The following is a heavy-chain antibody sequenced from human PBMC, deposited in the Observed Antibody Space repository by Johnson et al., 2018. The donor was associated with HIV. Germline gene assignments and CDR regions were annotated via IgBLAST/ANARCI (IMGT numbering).Heavy chain of an antibody. CDR2: IRSKTDGGTT. D-gene: IGHD6-6*01. CDR3: AKDLGYSSSSRAFDI. Sequence: VQLVESGGGLVQPGGSLRLSCAASGFTFSNYAMSWVRQAPGKGLEWLGRIRSKTDGGTTDYAEPVKGRFTISRDDLKNTLYLQMNSLRAEDTDVYYCAKDLGYSSSSRAFDIWGQGTMVTVSS. CDR1: GFTFSNYA. J-gene: IGHJ3*02. V-gene: IGHV3-15*01.